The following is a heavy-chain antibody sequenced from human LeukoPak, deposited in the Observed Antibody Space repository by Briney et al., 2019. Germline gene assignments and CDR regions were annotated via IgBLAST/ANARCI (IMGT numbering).Heavy chain of an antibody. CDR1: GITVSRNH. J-gene: IGHJ1*01. CDR2: IYSCGET. CDR3: ARDQCTSASCYSN. D-gene: IGHD2-2*02. V-gene: IGHV3-66*03. Sequence: GGSLRLSCAASGITVSRNHMSWVRQAPGKGLEWVSVIYSCGETYYAESVKGRFTISRDNSKNTLYLQMNSLRDEDTAVYYCARDQCTSASCYSNWGQGTLVTVSS.